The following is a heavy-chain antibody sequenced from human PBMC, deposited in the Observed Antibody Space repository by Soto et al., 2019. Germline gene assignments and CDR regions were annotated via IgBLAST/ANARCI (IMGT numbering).Heavy chain of an antibody. CDR1: GYSFTSYW. V-gene: IGHV5-51*01. J-gene: IGHJ3*02. Sequence: GESLMISWKGSGYSFTSYWIGWVRQMPGKGLELMGIIYPGDSDTRYSPSFQGQVTISADKTISTAYLQWSRLKASDTAMYYCARHGLVHDHSDLTDAFDIWGQGTMVTVSS. CDR2: IYPGDSDT. D-gene: IGHD4-17*01. CDR3: ARHGLVHDHSDLTDAFDI.